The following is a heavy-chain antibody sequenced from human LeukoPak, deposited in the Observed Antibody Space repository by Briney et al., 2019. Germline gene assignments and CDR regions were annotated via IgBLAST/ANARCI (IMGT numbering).Heavy chain of an antibody. D-gene: IGHD2-21*01. Sequence: GGSLRLSCAVSGFTFSDHYMDWVRQAPGKGLEWVGRTKNKANSYTTEYAASVRGRFTISRDDSKNSVYLQMNSLKTEDTAVYYCGRDSSAALFDWGQGTLVTVSS. CDR2: TKNKANSYTT. V-gene: IGHV3-72*01. CDR3: GRDSSAALFD. J-gene: IGHJ4*02. CDR1: GFTFSDHY.